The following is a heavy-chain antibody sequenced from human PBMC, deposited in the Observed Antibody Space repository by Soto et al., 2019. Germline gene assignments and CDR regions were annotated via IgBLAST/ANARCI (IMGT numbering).Heavy chain of an antibody. CDR3: ARGSYGGNSMDY. CDR2: IGTAGDT. CDR1: GFTFSSYD. V-gene: IGHV3-13*01. D-gene: IGHD4-17*01. Sequence: GGSLRPSCAASGFTFSSYDMHWVRQATGKGLEWVSAIGTAGDTYYPGSVKGRFTISRENAKNSLYLQMNSLRAGDTAVYYCARGSYGGNSMDYWGQGTLVTVSS. J-gene: IGHJ4*02.